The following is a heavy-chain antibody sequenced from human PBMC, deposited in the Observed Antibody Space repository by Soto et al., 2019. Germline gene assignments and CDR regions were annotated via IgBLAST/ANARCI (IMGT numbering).Heavy chain of an antibody. CDR1: DGSVTGYS. V-gene: IGHV4-59*08. J-gene: IGHJ5*02. D-gene: IGHD3-22*01. Sequence: QAQLRESGPGLVKPSETLTLTCSVSDGSVTGYSWSWVRQPPGKGLEWIGQLYASGTTTTNPSLRSRGTMSLDTSQTHFSLRLNSVTAADTAVYFCARQARDHIDSSNNCYDPWGQGTLVTVSS. CDR3: ARQARDHIDSSNNCYDP. CDR2: LYASGTT.